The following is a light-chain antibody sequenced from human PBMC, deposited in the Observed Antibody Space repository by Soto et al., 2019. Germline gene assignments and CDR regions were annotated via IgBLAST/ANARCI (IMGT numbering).Light chain of an antibody. V-gene: IGLV2-14*01. CDR2: EVS. CDR3: SSYTSSSTPV. CDR1: SRDVGGYNY. J-gene: IGLJ2*01. Sequence: QSVLTQPASVSGSPGQSITISCTGTSRDVGGYNYVSWYQQHPGKAPKLMIYEVSNRPSGVSNRFSGSKSGNTASLTISGLQAEDEADYYCSSYTSSSTPVFGGGTKLTVL.